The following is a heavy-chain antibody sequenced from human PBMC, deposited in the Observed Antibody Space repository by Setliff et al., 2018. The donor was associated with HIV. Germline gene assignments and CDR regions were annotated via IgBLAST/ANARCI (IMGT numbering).Heavy chain of an antibody. V-gene: IGHV3-49*04. CDR2: IRSEAYGGTT. CDR1: GFPFGDYA. CDR3: TRASSWYYYMDV. J-gene: IGHJ6*03. D-gene: IGHD6-13*01. Sequence: HPGGSLRLSCKASGFPFGDYAMSWVRQAPGKGLEWVGFIRSEAYGGTTEYAASAKGRFTISRDDSKSIAHLQMNRLKIEDTGVYYCTRASSWYYYMDVWGKGTPFTVSS.